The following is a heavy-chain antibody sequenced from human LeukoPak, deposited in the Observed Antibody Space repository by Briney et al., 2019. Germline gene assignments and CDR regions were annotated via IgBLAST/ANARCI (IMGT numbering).Heavy chain of an antibody. V-gene: IGHV3-20*04. CDR3: ARGPTRYYYDSSGYYYSEYFQH. CDR1: GFTFDDYG. J-gene: IGHJ1*01. CDR2: INWNGGST. Sequence: GGSLRLSCAASGFTFDDYGMSWVRQAPGKGLEGGSGINWNGGSTVYADSVKGRFTISRDNAKDSLYLQMNSLRAEDTALYYCARGPTRYYYDSSGYYYSEYFQHWGQGTLVTVSS. D-gene: IGHD3-22*01.